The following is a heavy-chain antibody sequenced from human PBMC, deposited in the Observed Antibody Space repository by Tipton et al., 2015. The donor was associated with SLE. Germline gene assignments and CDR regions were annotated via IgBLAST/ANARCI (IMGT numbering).Heavy chain of an antibody. J-gene: IGHJ6*02. Sequence: TLSLTCTVSGDSMSGFSWSWVRQPPGKGLEWIAYVYYSGRTNYNASLKSRVTISLDRSKNQFSLRVNSVTAADTAVYFCARHGLGYSSPVQGFDVWGQGTTVTVSS. CDR2: VYYSGRT. D-gene: IGHD3-22*01. CDR1: GDSMSGFS. V-gene: IGHV4-59*08. CDR3: ARHGLGYSSPVQGFDV.